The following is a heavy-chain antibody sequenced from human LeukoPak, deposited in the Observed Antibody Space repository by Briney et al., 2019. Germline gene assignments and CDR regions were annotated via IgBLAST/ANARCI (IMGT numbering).Heavy chain of an antibody. CDR2: IRFDGTKQ. D-gene: IGHD4-17*01. V-gene: IGHV3-30*02. Sequence: GGSLRLSCVPASGFTFSSHGMHWVRQAPGKRLEWVAGIRFDGTKQYYRDSAKGRFTISRENSKDTLYLQMNSLRAEDTPVYYCAKRPSDYGDYVSYFDYWGQGTLVTVSS. CDR3: AKRPSDYGDYVSYFDY. CDR1: GFTFSSHG. J-gene: IGHJ4*02.